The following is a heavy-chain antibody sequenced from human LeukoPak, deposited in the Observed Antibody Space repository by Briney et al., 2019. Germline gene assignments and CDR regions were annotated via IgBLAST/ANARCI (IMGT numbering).Heavy chain of an antibody. V-gene: IGHV4-34*01. Sequence: PSETLSLTCAVYGGSFSGYYWSWIRQPPGKGLEWIGEINHSGSTNYNPSLKSRVTISVDTSKNQFSLKLSSVTAADTAVYYCAREIYSSGWYGRVDYWGQGTLVTVS. CDR3: AREIYSSGWYGRVDY. D-gene: IGHD6-19*01. CDR1: GGSFSGYY. J-gene: IGHJ4*02. CDR2: INHSGST.